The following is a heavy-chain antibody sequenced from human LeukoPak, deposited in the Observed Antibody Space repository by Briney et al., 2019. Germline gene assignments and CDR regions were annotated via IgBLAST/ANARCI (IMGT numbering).Heavy chain of an antibody. CDR1: GGSISSSNR. CDR3: ARDGVGATTLYY. J-gene: IGHJ4*02. Sequence: PSETLSLTCTVSGGSISSSNRWSWVRQPPGKGLEWIGEIYHSGSTNYNPSLKSRVTISVDKSKNQFSLKLSSVTAADTAVYYCARDGVGATTLYYWGQGTLVTVSS. D-gene: IGHD1-26*01. CDR2: IYHSGST. V-gene: IGHV4-4*02.